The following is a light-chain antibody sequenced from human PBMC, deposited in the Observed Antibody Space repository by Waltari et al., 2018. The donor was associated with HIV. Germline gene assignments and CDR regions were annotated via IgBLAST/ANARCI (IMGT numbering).Light chain of an antibody. V-gene: IGLV1-44*01. CDR3: AAWDDSLNGFV. J-gene: IGLJ1*01. CDR1: SSNIGIHR. CDR2: TNN. Sequence: QSVLTQPPSASGAPGQRVTISCSGSSSNIGIHRVHWYQQLPGAAPTLLIYTNNQRPSGVPDRFSGSKSGTSASLAISGLQSEDEADYYCAAWDDSLNGFVFGAGTKVTVL.